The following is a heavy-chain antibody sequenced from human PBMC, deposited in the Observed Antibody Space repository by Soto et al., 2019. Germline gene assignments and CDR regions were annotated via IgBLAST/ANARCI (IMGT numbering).Heavy chain of an antibody. CDR2: IIPILGIA. V-gene: IGHV1-69*02. CDR3: ARQWFYFDSGAFFDY. D-gene: IGHD3-22*01. J-gene: IGHJ4*02. CDR1: GGTFSSYT. Sequence: QVQLVQSGAEVKKPGSSVKVSCKASGGTFSSYTISWVRQAPGQGLEWMGRIIPILGIANYAQKFQGRVTIPADKSGRVAERELNSLVSEAAAVYWCARQWFYFDSGAFFDYCCQGTLGTVS.